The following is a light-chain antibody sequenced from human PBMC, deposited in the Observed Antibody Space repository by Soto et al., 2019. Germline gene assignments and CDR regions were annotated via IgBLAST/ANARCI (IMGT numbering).Light chain of an antibody. Sequence: QSALTQPASVSGSPGQSITISCAGSNSDVGAYNYVSWYQQHPGKAPKLIIFDVSNRPSGVSDRFSASKSGNTASLTISGLQAEDEADYYCSSFTTSTTLVFSGGTKLTVL. CDR1: NSDVGAYNY. V-gene: IGLV2-14*03. CDR2: DVS. J-gene: IGLJ3*02. CDR3: SSFTTSTTLV.